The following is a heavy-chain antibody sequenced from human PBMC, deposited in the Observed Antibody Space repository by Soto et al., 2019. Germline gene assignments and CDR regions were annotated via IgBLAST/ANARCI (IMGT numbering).Heavy chain of an antibody. CDR1: GGSLSSSNW. Sequence: PSETLSLTCAVSGGSLSSSNWWSWVRQPPGQTLEWLGELFYSGSTKYNPSLSSRVTISADQSNNVFSLRLTSVTAADTAMYYCVHHGGVPYQHDVWGQGVLVTVSS. D-gene: IGHD2-2*01. J-gene: IGHJ1*01. CDR3: VHHGGVPYQHDV. V-gene: IGHV4-4*02. CDR2: LFYSGST.